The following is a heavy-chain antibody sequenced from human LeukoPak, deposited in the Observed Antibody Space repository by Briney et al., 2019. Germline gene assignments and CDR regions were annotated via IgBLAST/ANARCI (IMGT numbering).Heavy chain of an antibody. CDR3: ARDRPDGRTSFDY. V-gene: IGHV3-74*03. Sequence: GGSLRLSCAASGFTFSSHLMHWVRPVPGKGLVWVSRINGDGRRITYADSVKGRFTISRDNAKNTLFLQMDSLRAEDTALYYCARDRPDGRTSFDYWGLGTLVTVSS. CDR1: GFTFSSHL. D-gene: IGHD1-14*01. CDR2: INGDGRRI. J-gene: IGHJ4*02.